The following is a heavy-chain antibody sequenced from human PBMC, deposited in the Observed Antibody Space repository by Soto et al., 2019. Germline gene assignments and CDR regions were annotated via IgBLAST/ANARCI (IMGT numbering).Heavy chain of an antibody. CDR2: IYYSGST. CDR1: GGSISSGGYY. V-gene: IGHV4-31*03. D-gene: IGHD2-2*01. J-gene: IGHJ6*02. CDR3: ARDCSSTSCYGVDYYYYYGMDV. Sequence: QVQLQESGPGLVKPSQTLSLTCTVSGGSISSGGYYWSWIRQHPGKGLEWIGYIYYSGSTYYNPSSKSRVTISVDTSNNQFSLKLSSVTAADTAVYYCARDCSSTSCYGVDYYYYYGMDVWGQGTTVTVSS.